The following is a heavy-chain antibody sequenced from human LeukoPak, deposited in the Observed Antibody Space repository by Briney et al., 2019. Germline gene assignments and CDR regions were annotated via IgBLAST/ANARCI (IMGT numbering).Heavy chain of an antibody. D-gene: IGHD6-13*01. J-gene: IGHJ6*03. Sequence: SETLSLTCTDSGGSISSYYWSWIRQPPGKGLEWIGYIYYSGSTNYNPSLKSRVTISVDTSKNQFSLKLSSVTAADTAVYYCATKKSAADYYYYVDVWGKGTTVTVSS. CDR3: ATKKSAADYYYYVDV. CDR1: GGSISSYY. V-gene: IGHV4-59*01. CDR2: IYYSGST.